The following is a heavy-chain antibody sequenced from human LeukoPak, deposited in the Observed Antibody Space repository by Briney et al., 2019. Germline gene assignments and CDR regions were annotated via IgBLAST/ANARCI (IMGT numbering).Heavy chain of an antibody. V-gene: IGHV2-70*20. J-gene: IGHJ4*02. D-gene: IGHD3-22*01. CDR2: IDWDDDK. CDR3: ARTTNYDSSGYYYFDY. Sequence: ESGPALVKPTQTLTLTCTFSGFSLSTSGMCVSWVRQPPGKALEWLALIDWDDDKYYSTSLKTRLTISKDTSKTRVVLTMTNMDPVDTATYYCARTTNYDSSGYYYFDYWGQGTLVTVSS. CDR1: GFSLSTSGMC.